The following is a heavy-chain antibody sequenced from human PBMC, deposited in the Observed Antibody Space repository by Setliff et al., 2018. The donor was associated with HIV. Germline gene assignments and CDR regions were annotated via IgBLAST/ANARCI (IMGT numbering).Heavy chain of an antibody. CDR2: ISAYNGNT. J-gene: IGHJ6*02. V-gene: IGHV1-18*01. D-gene: IGHD6-19*01. Sequence: ASVKVSCKASGYTFSSYGISWVRQAPGQGLEWMGWISAYNGNTDYAEKVKGRVTMTTDTSTSTAYMEVKGLTLDDTAVYYCARDLEAVAGSYYYYYGMDVWGQGTTVTVSS. CDR3: ARDLEAVAGSYYYYYGMDV. CDR1: GYTFSSYG.